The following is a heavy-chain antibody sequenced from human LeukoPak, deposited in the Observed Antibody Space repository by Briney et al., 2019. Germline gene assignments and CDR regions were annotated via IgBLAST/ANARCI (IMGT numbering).Heavy chain of an antibody. CDR1: GFNFSSYA. J-gene: IGHJ4*02. D-gene: IGHD4-17*01. CDR2: ISDHGGAT. CDR3: ARNLESYGDTVVY. V-gene: IGHV3-23*01. Sequence: GGSLRLSCAASGFNFSSYAMSWVRQAPGKGLEWVSTISDHGGATYYVDSVKRRFIISRDNSKNTLYLQMNSLRAEDTAVYYCARNLESYGDTVVYWGQGTLVTVSS.